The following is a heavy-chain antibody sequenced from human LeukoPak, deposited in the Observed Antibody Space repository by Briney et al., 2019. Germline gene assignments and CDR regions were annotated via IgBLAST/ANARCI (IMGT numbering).Heavy chain of an antibody. CDR3: ARDFGWLSGFDY. CDR1: GFTFSSYV. CDR2: ISFDGSNK. D-gene: IGHD3-9*01. V-gene: IGHV3-30-3*01. J-gene: IGHJ4*02. Sequence: GGSLRLSCAASGFTFSSYVMHWVRQAPGEGLEWVAVISFDGSNKYYGDSLKGRFTISRDNSKNTLYLQMNSLRGEDMAIYYCARDFGWLSGFDYWGQGTLVTVSS.